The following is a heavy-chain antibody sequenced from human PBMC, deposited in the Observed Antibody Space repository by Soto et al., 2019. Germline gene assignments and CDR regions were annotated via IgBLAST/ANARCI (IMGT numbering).Heavy chain of an antibody. J-gene: IGHJ6*02. CDR3: ARERFSNWPDGVGGMDV. V-gene: IGHV1-18*01. CDR2: IGPNTGNT. D-gene: IGHD1-1*01. CDR1: GYTFTTFG. Sequence: QVHLVQSGGEVKAPGASVKVSCKASGYTFTTFGISWVRQAPGQGLEWMGWIGPNTGNTNYTESLRGRVTITTDTSTSTAYMDRRSLRSDDTAVYYCARERFSNWPDGVGGMDVWGQGTTVTVSS.